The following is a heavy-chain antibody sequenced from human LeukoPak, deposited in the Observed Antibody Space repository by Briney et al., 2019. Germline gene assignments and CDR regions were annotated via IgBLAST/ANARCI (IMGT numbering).Heavy chain of an antibody. J-gene: IGHJ4*02. D-gene: IGHD2-15*01. Sequence: PSETLSLTCTVSGGSVSSSSYHWGWIRQPPGKGLEWIGSVFYSGSTYYNPSLKSRVTMSVDTSKNQFSLKLSSVIAADTAVYYCARLWSTDCSGGSCPHQPNYWGQGTLVTVSS. CDR1: GGSVSSSSYH. V-gene: IGHV4-39*01. CDR2: VFYSGST. CDR3: ARLWSTDCSGGSCPHQPNY.